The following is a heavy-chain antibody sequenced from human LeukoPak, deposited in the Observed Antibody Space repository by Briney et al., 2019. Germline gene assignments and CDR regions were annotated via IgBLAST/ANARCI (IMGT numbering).Heavy chain of an antibody. CDR1: GFTFSSYG. Sequence: GGSLRLSCAASGFTFSSYGMHWVRQAPGKGLEWVAFIRYDGSNKYYADSVKGRFTISRGNSKNTLYPQMNSLRAEDTAVYYCAKGRLAAAGPFDYWGQGTLVTVSS. CDR3: AKGRLAAAGPFDY. V-gene: IGHV3-30*02. J-gene: IGHJ4*02. D-gene: IGHD6-13*01. CDR2: IRYDGSNK.